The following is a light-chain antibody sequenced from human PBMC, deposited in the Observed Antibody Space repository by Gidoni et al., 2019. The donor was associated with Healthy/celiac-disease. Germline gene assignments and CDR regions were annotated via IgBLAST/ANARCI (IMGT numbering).Light chain of an antibody. Sequence: DIQMTQSPSTLSASVGDRVTITCRASQSISSWLAWYQQKPGKAPKLLIYDASSLESEVPSRFSGSGSGTEFTLTISSLQPDDFATYYCQQYNSYQTFGQGTKVEIK. CDR2: DAS. CDR3: QQYNSYQT. J-gene: IGKJ1*01. V-gene: IGKV1-5*01. CDR1: QSISSW.